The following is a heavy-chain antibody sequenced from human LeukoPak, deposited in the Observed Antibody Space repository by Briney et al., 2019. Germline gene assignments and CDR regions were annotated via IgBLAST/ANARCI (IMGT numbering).Heavy chain of an antibody. CDR1: GFTLSSYA. V-gene: IGHV3-23*01. CDR2: ISGSGSST. J-gene: IGHJ5*02. Sequence: GGSLRLSCAASGFTLSSYAMSWVRQAPGKGLEWVSTISGSGSSTYYAESVKGRITISRDNSKNTLYLQMNSLRAEDTAVYYCAKVPQMQRFDPWGQGTLVTVSS. CDR3: AKVPQMQRFDP.